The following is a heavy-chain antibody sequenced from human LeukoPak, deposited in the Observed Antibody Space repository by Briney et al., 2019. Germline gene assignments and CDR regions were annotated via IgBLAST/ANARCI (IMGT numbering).Heavy chain of an antibody. CDR2: INSDGSSK. D-gene: IGHD4-23*01. Sequence: GGSLRLSCAASGFTFSSYWMHWVRQAPGRGLVWVSRINSDGSSKTYADSVKGRFTISRDNAKNTLYLHMNGLRADDTAVYYCVYSGNSSSFDIWGRGTMVSVSS. J-gene: IGHJ3*02. V-gene: IGHV3-74*01. CDR3: VYSGNSSSFDI. CDR1: GFTFSSYW.